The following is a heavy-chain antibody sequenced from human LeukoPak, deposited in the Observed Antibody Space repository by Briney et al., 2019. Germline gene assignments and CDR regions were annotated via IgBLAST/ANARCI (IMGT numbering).Heavy chain of an antibody. V-gene: IGHV3-33*08. CDR3: ARHAYCGGDCYSGWFEP. Sequence: PGGSLRLSCAASGFTFSSYGMLWVRQAPGKGLEWVAVTWYDGSKKYYADSVKGRFTISGDNSKNTLYLQMNSLRAEDTAVYYCARHAYCGGDCYSGWFEPGGQGTLVTVSS. J-gene: IGHJ5*02. CDR1: GFTFSSYG. D-gene: IGHD2-21*02. CDR2: TWYDGSKK.